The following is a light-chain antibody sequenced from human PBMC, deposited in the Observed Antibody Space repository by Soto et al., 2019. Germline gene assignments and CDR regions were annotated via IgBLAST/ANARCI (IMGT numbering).Light chain of an antibody. CDR2: EVT. V-gene: IGLV2-8*01. CDR3: SSFACSNNYV. J-gene: IGLJ1*01. Sequence: QSALTQPPSASGSPGQSVTISCTGTSSDVGGYNYVSWYQQHPGKAPKLMIYEVTKRPSGVPDRFSGSKSGNTASLTVSGLQAEDEAEYYCSSFACSNNYVFGTGTKLTVL. CDR1: SSDVGGYNY.